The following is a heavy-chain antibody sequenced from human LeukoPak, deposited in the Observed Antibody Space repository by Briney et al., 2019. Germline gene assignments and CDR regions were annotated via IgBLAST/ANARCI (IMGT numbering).Heavy chain of an antibody. Sequence: PGGSLRLSCAASGFTFSSYAMTWVRQAPGKGLEWVSGISGSGGYTYYADSVKGRFTISRDNSKNTVYLQMNSLRAEDTAVYYCTRNSGWYGLSWGQGTLVTVSS. V-gene: IGHV3-23*01. CDR3: TRNSGWYGLS. CDR2: ISGSGGYT. CDR1: GFTFSSYA. D-gene: IGHD6-19*01. J-gene: IGHJ1*01.